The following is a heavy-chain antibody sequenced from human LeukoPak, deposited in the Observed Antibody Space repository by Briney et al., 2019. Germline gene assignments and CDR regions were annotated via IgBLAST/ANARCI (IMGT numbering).Heavy chain of an antibody. CDR1: EFTFSKCW. CDR2: ISTDGSSR. CDR3: VRGTSREYGDGGDDPY. J-gene: IGHJ4*02. V-gene: IGHV3-74*01. D-gene: IGHD2-21*02. Sequence: PGGSLRLSCAGSEFTFSKCWMHWVRQAPGKGLVWVSRISTDGSSRSYADSVKGRFTISRDNAKNTLFLQMDSLRAEDTAVYYCVRGTSREYGDGGDDPYWGQGTLVIVSS.